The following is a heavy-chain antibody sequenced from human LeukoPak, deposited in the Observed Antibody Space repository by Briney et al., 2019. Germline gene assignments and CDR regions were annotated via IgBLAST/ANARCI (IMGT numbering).Heavy chain of an antibody. CDR1: GFTFSSYW. V-gene: IGHV3-23*01. Sequence: GGSLRLSCAASGFTFSSYWMSWVRQAPGKGLEWVSGVTTNGNNTNYADSVKGRFTISRDNSKNTLYLQMNSLRADDTAVYYCAKGGGRAVAGNFDYWGQGTLVTVSS. D-gene: IGHD6-19*01. J-gene: IGHJ4*02. CDR2: VTTNGNNT. CDR3: AKGGGRAVAGNFDY.